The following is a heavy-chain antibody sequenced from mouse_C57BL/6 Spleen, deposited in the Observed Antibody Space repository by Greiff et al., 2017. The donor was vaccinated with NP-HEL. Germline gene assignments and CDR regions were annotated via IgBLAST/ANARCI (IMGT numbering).Heavy chain of an antibody. V-gene: IGHV1-26*01. J-gene: IGHJ4*01. CDR1: GYTFTDYY. CDR3: ARVKGYYYAMDY. Sequence: EVQLQQSGPELVKPGASVKISCKASGYTFTDYYMNWVKQSHGKSLEWIGDINPNNGGTSYNQKFKGKATLTVDKSSSPAYMELRSLTSEDSAVYYCARVKGYYYAMDYWGKGTSVTVSS. D-gene: IGHD3-1*01. CDR2: INPNNGGT.